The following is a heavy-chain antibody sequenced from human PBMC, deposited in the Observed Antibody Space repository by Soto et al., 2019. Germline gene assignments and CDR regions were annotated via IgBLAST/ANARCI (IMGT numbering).Heavy chain of an antibody. J-gene: IGHJ6*02. Sequence: ASVKVSCKVSGYTLTELSMHWVRQAPGKGLEWMGGFDPEDGETIYAQKFQGRVTMTEDTSTDTAYMELSSLSSVTAADTAVYYCARDLLRFGERYYYGMDVWGQGTTVTVSS. CDR2: FDPEDGET. CDR1: GYTLTELS. CDR3: ARDLLRFGERYYYGMDV. D-gene: IGHD3-10*01. V-gene: IGHV1-24*01.